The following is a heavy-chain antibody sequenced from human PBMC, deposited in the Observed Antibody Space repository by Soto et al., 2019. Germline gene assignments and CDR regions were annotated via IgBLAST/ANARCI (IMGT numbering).Heavy chain of an antibody. CDR1: GFTFSSYG. D-gene: IGHD1-26*01. Sequence: QVQLVESGGGVVQPGRSLRLSCAASGFTFSSYGMHWVRQAPGKGLEWVAVISYDGSNKYYADSVKGRFTISRDNSKNTLYLQMNSLRAEDTAVYYCAKEHSRLMGATRYFDYWGQGTLVTVSS. CDR3: AKEHSRLMGATRYFDY. V-gene: IGHV3-30*18. CDR2: ISYDGSNK. J-gene: IGHJ4*02.